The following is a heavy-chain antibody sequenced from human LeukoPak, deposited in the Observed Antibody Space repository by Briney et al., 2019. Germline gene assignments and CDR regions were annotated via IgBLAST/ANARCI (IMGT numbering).Heavy chain of an antibody. D-gene: IGHD3-10*01. CDR3: ARAQVRGERYDH. J-gene: IGHJ4*02. CDR2: ISGYNGLT. CDR1: GYTFTNNG. V-gene: IGHV1-18*01. Sequence: ASVKVSCKAAGYTFTNNGISWVRQAPGQGLEWMGWISGYNGLTYHALRFQGRVAMTTDTSTNTAYMELRRLGLDDTAVYYCARAQVRGERYDHWGQGTLVTVSS.